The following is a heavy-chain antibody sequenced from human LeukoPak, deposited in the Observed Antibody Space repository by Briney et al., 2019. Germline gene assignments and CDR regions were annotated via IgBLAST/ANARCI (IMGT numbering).Heavy chain of an antibody. Sequence: PSETLSLTCTVSGGSISSYYWSWIRQPPGKGLEWIGYIYYSGSTNYNPSLKSRVTISVDTSRNQFSLKLSSVTAEDTAVYYCARVWSGPNDYWGQGTLVTVSS. D-gene: IGHD3-3*01. CDR1: GGSISSYY. CDR2: IYYSGST. J-gene: IGHJ4*02. V-gene: IGHV4-59*01. CDR3: ARVWSGPNDY.